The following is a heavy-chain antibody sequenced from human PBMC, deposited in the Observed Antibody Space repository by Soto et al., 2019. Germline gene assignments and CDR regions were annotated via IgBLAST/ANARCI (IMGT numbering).Heavy chain of an antibody. V-gene: IGHV3-15*01. D-gene: IGHD3-10*01. CDR3: TTDPTALSMVRGVINYYYGMDV. Sequence: GGSLRLSCAASGFTFSNAWMSWVRQAPGKGLEWVGRIKSKTDGGTTDYAAPVKGRFTISRDDSKNTLYLQMNSLKTEDTAMYYCTTDPTALSMVRGVINYYYGMDVWGQGTTVTVSS. CDR2: IKSKTDGGTT. CDR1: GFTFSNAW. J-gene: IGHJ6*02.